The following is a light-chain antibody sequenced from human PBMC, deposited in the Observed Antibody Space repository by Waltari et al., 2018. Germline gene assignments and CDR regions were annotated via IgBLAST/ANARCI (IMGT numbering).Light chain of an antibody. CDR1: QSLLHSDRKTY. Sequence: DIVMTQTPLSLSVTPGQPASISCRSSQSLLHSDRKTYLSWFLQTAGQPPRLLIYDLFNRFPGVPDRFSGSGSGTDFTLRISRVEPEDVGVYYCMQSIQFPRTFGQGTKVDIK. J-gene: IGKJ1*01. CDR2: DLF. V-gene: IGKV2D-29*01. CDR3: MQSIQFPRT.